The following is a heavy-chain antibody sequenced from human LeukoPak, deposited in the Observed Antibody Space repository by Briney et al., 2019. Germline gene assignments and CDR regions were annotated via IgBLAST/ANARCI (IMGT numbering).Heavy chain of an antibody. D-gene: IGHD3-10*02. J-gene: IGHJ6*04. Sequence: PGGSLRLSCAASGFTFSSYSMNWVRQAPGKGLEWVSSISSRSSYIDYADSLKGRFTISRDNAKNSLYLQMNSLRAEDTAVYYCAELGITMIGGVWGKGTTVTISS. V-gene: IGHV3-21*01. CDR2: ISSRSSYI. CDR3: AELGITMIGGV. CDR1: GFTFSSYS.